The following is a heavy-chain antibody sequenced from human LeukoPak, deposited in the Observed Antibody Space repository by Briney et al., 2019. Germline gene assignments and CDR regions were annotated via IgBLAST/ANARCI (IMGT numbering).Heavy chain of an antibody. D-gene: IGHD2-21*02. J-gene: IGHJ4*02. CDR1: GFTFSTYW. CDR3: EGTAGY. V-gene: IGHV3-7*01. Sequence: GGSLRLSCAASGFTFSTYWMSWVRQAPGKGLEWVANIKKDGSEKYYVDSVKGRFTISRDNAKNSLYLQMNSLRVEDTAVYYCEGTAGYWGQGTLVTVSS. CDR2: IKKDGSEK.